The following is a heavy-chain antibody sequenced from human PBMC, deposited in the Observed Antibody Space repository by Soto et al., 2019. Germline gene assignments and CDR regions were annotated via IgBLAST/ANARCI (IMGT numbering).Heavy chain of an antibody. J-gene: IGHJ4*02. CDR3: AKERDTAMSY. Sequence: QVQLVQCGAEVKKPGSSVKVSCKASGGTFSSYTISWVRQAPGQGLEWMGRIIPILGIANYAQKFQGRVTITADKSTSTAYMELSSLRSEDKAVYYCAKERDTAMSYWGQGTLVTVSS. D-gene: IGHD5-18*01. CDR2: IIPILGIA. V-gene: IGHV1-69*08. CDR1: GGTFSSYT.